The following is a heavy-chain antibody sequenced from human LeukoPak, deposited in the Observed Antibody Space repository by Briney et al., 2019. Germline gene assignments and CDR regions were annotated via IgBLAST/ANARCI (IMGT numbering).Heavy chain of an antibody. V-gene: IGHV1-69*04. J-gene: IGHJ4*02. CDR3: ATARYYGSGGFDY. CDR2: IIPILGIA. Sequence: SVKVSCKASGGTFSSYAISWVRQAPGQGLEWMGRIIPILGIANYAQKFQGRVTITADKSTSTAYMELSSLRSEDTAVYYCATARYYGSGGFDYWGQGTLVTVSS. D-gene: IGHD3-10*01. CDR1: GGTFSSYA.